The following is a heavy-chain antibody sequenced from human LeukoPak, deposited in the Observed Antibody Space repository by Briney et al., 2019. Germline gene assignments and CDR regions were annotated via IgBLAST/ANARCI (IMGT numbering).Heavy chain of an antibody. Sequence: ASVKVSCKASGYTFTSYYMHWVRQAPGQGLAWMGIINPGGGSTSYAQKFQGRVTMTRDTSTSTVYMELSSLRSEDTAVYYCARSWGGYCSSTSCYSFDYWGQGTLVTVSS. CDR2: INPGGGST. CDR1: GYTFTSYY. D-gene: IGHD2-2*01. J-gene: IGHJ4*02. CDR3: ARSWGGYCSSTSCYSFDY. V-gene: IGHV1-46*03.